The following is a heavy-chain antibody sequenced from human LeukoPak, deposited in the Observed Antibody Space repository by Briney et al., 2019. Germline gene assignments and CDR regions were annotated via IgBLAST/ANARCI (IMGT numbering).Heavy chain of an antibody. D-gene: IGHD3-16*01. CDR2: INPNSGDT. CDR1: GYTFTGYY. V-gene: IGHV1-2*02. CDR3: ATQRGSYLWGTDFDY. Sequence: ASVKVSCKASGYTFTGYYMHWVRQAPGQGLEWMGWINPNSGDTKYSQKFQGRVTMTRDTSISTAYMELSRLRSDDTTVYYCATQRGSYLWGTDFDYWGQGTLVTVSS. J-gene: IGHJ4*02.